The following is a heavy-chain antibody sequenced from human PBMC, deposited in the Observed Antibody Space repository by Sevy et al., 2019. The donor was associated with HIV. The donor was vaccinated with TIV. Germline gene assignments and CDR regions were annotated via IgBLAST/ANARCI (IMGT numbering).Heavy chain of an antibody. D-gene: IGHD6-13*01. CDR2: ISTVGGST. CDR3: AKSLPASSTWYRSNYFDY. V-gene: IGHV3-23*01. CDR1: RFTFSSYA. J-gene: IGHJ4*02. Sequence: GGSLRLSCAASRFTFSSYAMSWVRQAPGKGLEWVSAISTVGGSTFYADSVRGRFTVARDNSKNTLYLQMNSLRAEDTAVEYCAKSLPASSTWYRSNYFDYWGQGTLVTVSS.